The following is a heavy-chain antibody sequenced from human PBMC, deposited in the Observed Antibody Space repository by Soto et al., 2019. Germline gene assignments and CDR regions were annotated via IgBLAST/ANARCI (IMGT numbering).Heavy chain of an antibody. V-gene: IGHV1-18*01. CDR2: ISTYNGNT. J-gene: IGHJ4*02. CDR3: ARAPDIYYSDY. Sequence: ASVKVSCKASGYSFTNYGIIWVRQAPGQGLEWMGWISTYNGNTNYAQKVQGRVTMTTDRSTSTAYMELRSLRSDDTAVYYCARAPDIYYSDYWGQGTLVTVSS. CDR1: GYSFTNYG.